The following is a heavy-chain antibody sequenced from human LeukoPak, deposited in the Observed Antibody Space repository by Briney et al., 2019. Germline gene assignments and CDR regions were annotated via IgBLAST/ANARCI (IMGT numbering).Heavy chain of an antibody. J-gene: IGHJ4*02. CDR3: AKCARVDWLPIDY. CDR1: GFIFSTYA. D-gene: IGHD3-9*01. V-gene: IGHV3-23*01. Sequence: GGSLRLSCAASGFIFSTYAMSWVRQAPGKGLEWVSGISGSGGSTYYADSVKGRFTISRDNSKNTLYLQMNSLRAEDTAVYYCAKCARVDWLPIDYWGQGTLVTVSS. CDR2: ISGSGGST.